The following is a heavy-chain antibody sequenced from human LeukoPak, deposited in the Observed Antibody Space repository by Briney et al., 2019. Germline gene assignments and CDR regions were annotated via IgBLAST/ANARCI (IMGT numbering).Heavy chain of an antibody. CDR2: ISYDGSNK. J-gene: IGHJ6*03. CDR3: ARVTVTTFSPTDYMDV. Sequence: GGSLRLSCAASGFTFSRYGMHWVRQAPGKGLEWVTAISYDGSNKYYADSVKGRFTISRDNSKNTLYVQMNSLRAEDTAVYYCARVTVTTFSPTDYMDVWGKGTTVTISS. CDR1: GFTFSRYG. D-gene: IGHD4-17*01. V-gene: IGHV3-30*04.